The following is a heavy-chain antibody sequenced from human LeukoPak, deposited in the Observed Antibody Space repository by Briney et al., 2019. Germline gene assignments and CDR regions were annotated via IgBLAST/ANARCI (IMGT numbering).Heavy chain of an antibody. Sequence: GGSLRLSCAASGFTFTTYTMNWVRQAPGRGLEWVSFIGTDIHYIYYADSVKGRFTISRDNAKNSLFLQMNSLRAEDTAVYYCARDLFGSGSFYGFWGQGTLVTVSS. V-gene: IGHV3-21*06. J-gene: IGHJ4*02. D-gene: IGHD3-10*01. CDR3: ARDLFGSGSFYGF. CDR1: GFTFTTYT. CDR2: IGTDIHYI.